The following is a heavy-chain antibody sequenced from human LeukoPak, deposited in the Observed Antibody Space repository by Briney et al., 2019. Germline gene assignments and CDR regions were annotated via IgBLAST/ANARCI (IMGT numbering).Heavy chain of an antibody. CDR3: ASTALGYCTTSSCPDY. CDR2: VSHSGST. J-gene: IGHJ4*02. V-gene: IGHV4-38-2*01. D-gene: IGHD2-2*01. Sequence: SETLSLTCAVSGYFISSGYYWGWIRQPPGKGLEWIGGVSHSGSTFYTPSPKSRVTISVDPSRNQFSLKLSSLTAADTAVYYCASTALGYCTTSSCPDYWGPGTLVTVSS. CDR1: GYFISSGYY.